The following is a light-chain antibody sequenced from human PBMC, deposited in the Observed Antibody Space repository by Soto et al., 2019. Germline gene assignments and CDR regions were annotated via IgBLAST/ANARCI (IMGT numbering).Light chain of an antibody. CDR1: QSVSSN. V-gene: IGKV3-15*01. J-gene: IGKJ3*01. Sequence: EIVMTQSPATLPVSPGERATLSCRASQSVSSNLAWYQQQPGQAPRLLIYGASTRATGIPARFSGSGSGTEFTLTISSLQSEDFAVYYCQQYNNWPPFTFGPGTKVDIK. CDR2: GAS. CDR3: QQYNNWPPFT.